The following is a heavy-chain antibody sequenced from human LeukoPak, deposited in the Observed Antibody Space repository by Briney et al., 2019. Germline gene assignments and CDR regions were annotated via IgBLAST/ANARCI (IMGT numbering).Heavy chain of an antibody. Sequence: GGSLRLSCPASGFTFSDYSMSWVRQAPGKGLEWVSSISSSSDYIYYADSVKGRFTISRDNARNSLYLQMNSLRAEDTAVYYFAKSRLVSNYKGIHVWGQGTTVTVSS. CDR2: ISSSSDYI. V-gene: IGHV3-21*01. CDR3: AKSRLVSNYKGIHV. J-gene: IGHJ6*02. CDR1: GFTFSDYS. D-gene: IGHD2-2*01.